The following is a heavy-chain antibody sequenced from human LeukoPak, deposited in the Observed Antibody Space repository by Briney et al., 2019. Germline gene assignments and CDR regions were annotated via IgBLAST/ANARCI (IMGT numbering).Heavy chain of an antibody. CDR1: GFPLSTFP. V-gene: IGHV3-23*01. D-gene: IGHD2-2*01. CDR2: IIGSGGST. J-gene: IGHJ4*02. CDR3: AKDLVHIGAAISLFDY. Sequence: GGSLSPSLPAPGFPLSTFPLTWFPRPPGKGWKWFSAIIGSGGSTYYADSVKGRFTISRDNSKNTLYLQMNSLRAEDTAVYYCAKDLVHIGAAISLFDYWGQGTLVTVSS.